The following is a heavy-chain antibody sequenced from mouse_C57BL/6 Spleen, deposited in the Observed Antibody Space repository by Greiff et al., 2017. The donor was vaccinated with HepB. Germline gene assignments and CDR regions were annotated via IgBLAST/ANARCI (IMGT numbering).Heavy chain of an antibody. CDR2: IYPRSGNT. CDR3: AREGDSSGYVGY. V-gene: IGHV1-81*01. J-gene: IGHJ2*01. CDR1: GYTFTSYG. Sequence: VQLQQSGAELARPGASVKLSCKASGYTFTSYGISWVKQSTGQGLEWIGEIYPRSGNTYYNEKFKGKATLTADKSSSTAYMELRSLTSEDSAVYFCAREGDSSGYVGYWGQGTTLTVSS. D-gene: IGHD3-2*02.